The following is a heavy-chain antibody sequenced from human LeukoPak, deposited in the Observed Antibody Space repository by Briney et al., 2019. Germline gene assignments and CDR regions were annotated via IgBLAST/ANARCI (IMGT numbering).Heavy chain of an antibody. CDR2: MKQDGSQK. V-gene: IGHV3-7*01. CDR3: ARGDYFASGSYSDS. CDR1: GFTFSNYE. Sequence: GGSLRLSCAASGFTFSNYEMHWVRQTPGKGLEWVANMKQDGSQKYYVDSVKGRFTISRDNVQNSLYLQMNSLRAEDTAVYYCARGDYFASGSYSDSWGQGILVTVSS. J-gene: IGHJ4*02. D-gene: IGHD3-10*01.